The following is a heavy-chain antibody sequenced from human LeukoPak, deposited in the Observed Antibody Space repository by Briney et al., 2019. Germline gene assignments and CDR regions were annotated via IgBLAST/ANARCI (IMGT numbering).Heavy chain of an antibody. V-gene: IGHV3-7*01. J-gene: IGHJ4*02. Sequence: GGSLRLTCAASGFTFSSYWMSWVRQAPGKGLEWVANIKQDGSEKYYVDSVKGRFTISRDNAKNSLYLQMNSLRAEGTAVYYCASGITMVRAAGYWGQGTLVTVSS. CDR1: GFTFSSYW. CDR2: IKQDGSEK. CDR3: ASGITMVRAAGY. D-gene: IGHD3-10*01.